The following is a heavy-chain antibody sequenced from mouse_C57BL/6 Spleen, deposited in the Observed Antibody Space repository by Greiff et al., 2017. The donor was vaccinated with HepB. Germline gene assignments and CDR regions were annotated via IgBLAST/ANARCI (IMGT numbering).Heavy chain of an antibody. CDR3: ARRDYYGSYRYFEV. J-gene: IGHJ1*03. CDR1: GYTFTSYW. Sequence: QVQLQQPGAELVKPGASVKLSCKASGYTFTSYWMQWVKQRPGQGLEWIGEIDPSDSYTNYNQKFKGKATLTVDTSSSTAYMQLSSLTSEDSAVYYCARRDYYGSYRYFEVWGTGTTVTVSS. D-gene: IGHD1-1*01. CDR2: IDPSDSYT. V-gene: IGHV1-50*01.